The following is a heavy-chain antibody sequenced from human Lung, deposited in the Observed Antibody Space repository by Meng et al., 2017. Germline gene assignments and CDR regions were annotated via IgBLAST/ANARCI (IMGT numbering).Heavy chain of an antibody. Sequence: QVQLQLWGAGLLKPSETPSLTCVVSGGSFSDYYWSWIRQPPGKGLEWIGEINHSGSTNYNPSLESRATISVDTSQNNLSLKLSSVTAADSAVYYCARGPTTMAHDFDYWGQGTLVTASS. D-gene: IGHD4-11*01. J-gene: IGHJ4*02. CDR3: ARGPTTMAHDFDY. CDR2: INHSGST. CDR1: GGSFSDYY. V-gene: IGHV4-34*01.